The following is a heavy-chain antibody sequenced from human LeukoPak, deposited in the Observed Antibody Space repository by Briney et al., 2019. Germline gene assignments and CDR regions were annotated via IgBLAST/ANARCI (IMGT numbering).Heavy chain of an antibody. CDR3: AHRRRLDRDWNYGRFDF. Sequence: SGPTLVNPTQSPTLTCTFSGFSLTTSGVGVGWIRQPPGKALEWLALIYWDDDKRYSPSLTGRLSITKDTSKNQVVLTMTNMDPVDTATYYCAHRRRLDRDWNYGRFDFWGQGMLVTVSS. CDR1: GFSLTTSGVG. V-gene: IGHV2-5*02. CDR2: IYWDDDK. D-gene: IGHD1-7*01. J-gene: IGHJ4*02.